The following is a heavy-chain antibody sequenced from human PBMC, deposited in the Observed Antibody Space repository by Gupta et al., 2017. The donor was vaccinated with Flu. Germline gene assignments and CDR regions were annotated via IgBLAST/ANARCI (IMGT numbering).Heavy chain of an antibody. Sequence: QEQLVQSGPEVQKPGSSVRVSCKSSGGTFNTHVITWVRQAPGQGLEWMGGIIPILDTVNYAHKFKDGVTIIADTSSSTAYLQLNSLKFEDTAIYYCARATAQGESYFDSWGQGTLVTVSS. D-gene: IGHD3-16*01. CDR1: GGTFNTHV. J-gene: IGHJ4*02. V-gene: IGHV1-69*06. CDR3: ARATAQGESYFDS. CDR2: IIPILDTV.